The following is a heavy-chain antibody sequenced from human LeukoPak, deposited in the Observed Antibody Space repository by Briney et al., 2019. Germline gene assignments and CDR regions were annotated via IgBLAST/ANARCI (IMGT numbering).Heavy chain of an antibody. CDR3: ARGDYGDYAYDY. D-gene: IGHD4-17*01. V-gene: IGHV3-21*01. CDR2: ISSSSSYI. CDR1: RFTFSSYS. J-gene: IGHJ4*02. Sequence: GGSLRFSCAASRFTFSSYSMNWVRQAPGKGLESVSSISSSSSYIYYADSVKGRFTISRDNAKNSLYLQMNSLRAEDTAVYYCARGDYGDYAYDYWGQGTLVTVSS.